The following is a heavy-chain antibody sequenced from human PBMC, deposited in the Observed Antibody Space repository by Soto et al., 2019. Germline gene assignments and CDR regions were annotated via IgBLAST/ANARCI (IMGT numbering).Heavy chain of an antibody. D-gene: IGHD3-10*01. CDR2: LDGAGGST. J-gene: IGHJ6*02. CDR1: GFTFSDYA. Sequence: GGSLRLSCLASGFTFSDYAMTWVRHVPWRGLEWVASLDGAGGSTYYADSVRGRFTISRDNSQNTLFLQMKRLTVDDTAIYYCAAPRDEYGSGVSWFTYGMDIWGQGTTVTVSS. V-gene: IGHV3-23*01. CDR3: AAPRDEYGSGVSWFTYGMDI.